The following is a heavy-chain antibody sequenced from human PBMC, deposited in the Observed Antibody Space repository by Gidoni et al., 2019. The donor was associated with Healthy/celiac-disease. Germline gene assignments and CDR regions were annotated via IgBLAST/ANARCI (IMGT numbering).Heavy chain of an antibody. V-gene: IGHV3-53*02. Sequence: VQLVETGGGLIQPGGSLRLSCAASGFTVSSTYMSWVRQAPGKGLEWVSVIYSGGSTYYADSVKGRFTISRDNSKNTLYLQMNSRRAEDTAVYYCARGGSITIFGVVIPFDYWGQGTLVTVSS. CDR3: ARGGSITIFGVVIPFDY. J-gene: IGHJ4*02. CDR1: GFTVSSTY. CDR2: IYSGGST. D-gene: IGHD3-3*01.